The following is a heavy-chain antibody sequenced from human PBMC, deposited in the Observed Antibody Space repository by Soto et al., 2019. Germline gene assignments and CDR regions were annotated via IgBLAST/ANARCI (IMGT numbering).Heavy chain of an antibody. V-gene: IGHV3-30-3*01. CDR2: ISYDGSNK. D-gene: IGHD5-18*01. J-gene: IGHJ4*02. Sequence: QVQLVESGGGVVQPGRSLRLSCAASGFTFSSYAMHWVRQAPGKGLEWVAVISYDGSNKYYADSVKGRFTISRDNSKNTLYLQMNSLRAEDTAVYYCAGGTGYSYGFDYWGQGTLVTVSS. CDR1: GFTFSSYA. CDR3: AGGTGYSYGFDY.